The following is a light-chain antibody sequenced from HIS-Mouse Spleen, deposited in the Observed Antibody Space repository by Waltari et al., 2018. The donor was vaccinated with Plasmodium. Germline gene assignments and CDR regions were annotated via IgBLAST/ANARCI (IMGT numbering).Light chain of an antibody. CDR2: EDS. CDR1: ALPKQF. CDR3: YSTDSSGNHRV. Sequence: SYELTQPPSVSVSPGQTARLTCTGDALPKQFAYWYQQKSGQAPVLVIYEDSKRPSGIPARFSGSSSGTMATLTISGAQVEDEADYYCYSTDSSGNHRVFGGGTKLTVL. V-gene: IGLV3-10*01. J-gene: IGLJ3*02.